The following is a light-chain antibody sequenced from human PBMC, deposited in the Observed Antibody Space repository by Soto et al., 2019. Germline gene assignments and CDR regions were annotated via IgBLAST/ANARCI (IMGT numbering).Light chain of an antibody. CDR3: QQYGSSPLT. Sequence: EIVLTQSPGTLSLSPGERATLSCRASQNVRSNYLAWYQQKPGQSPRLLLFGASSRATGIPDRFSGSGSGTDFSLTISRLEPEDFELYYCQQYGSSPLTFGQGTKVEIK. CDR1: QNVRSNY. CDR2: GAS. J-gene: IGKJ2*01. V-gene: IGKV3-20*01.